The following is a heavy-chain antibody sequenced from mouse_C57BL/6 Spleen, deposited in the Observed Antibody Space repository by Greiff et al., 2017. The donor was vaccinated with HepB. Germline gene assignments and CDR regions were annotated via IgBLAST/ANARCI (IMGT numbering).Heavy chain of an antibody. CDR1: GYTFTDHT. Sequence: VQLQQSDAELVKPGASVKISCKVSGYTFTDHTIHWMKQRPEQGLEWIGYIYPRDGSTKYNEKFKGKATLTADKSSSTAYMQLNSLTSEDSAVYFCARAPDYYGLYYALDYWGQGTSVTVSS. V-gene: IGHV1-78*01. CDR3: ARAPDYYGLYYALDY. CDR2: IYPRDGST. D-gene: IGHD1-1*01. J-gene: IGHJ4*01.